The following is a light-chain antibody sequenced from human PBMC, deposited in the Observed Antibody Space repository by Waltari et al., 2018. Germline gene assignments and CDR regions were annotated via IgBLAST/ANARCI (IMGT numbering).Light chain of an antibody. J-gene: IGKJ2*01. CDR2: DVS. CDR1: QRINTW. Sequence: IQMTQSPSALSASVGDRVTLPGRASQRINTWTAWYQQRPGKAPKVLIYDVSTLESGVPSRFSGSGSGTEFTLAINNLQPEDFATYYCQQYYRYYTFGQGTKLEIK. CDR3: QQYYRYYT. V-gene: IGKV1-5*01.